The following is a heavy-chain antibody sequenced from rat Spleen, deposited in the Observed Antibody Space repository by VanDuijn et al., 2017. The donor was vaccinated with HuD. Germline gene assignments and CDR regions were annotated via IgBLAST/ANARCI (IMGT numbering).Heavy chain of an antibody. Sequence: EVQLVESGGGLVQPGRSMKLSCAASGFTFSSFPMAWVRQAPTKGLEWVASISYDGTATYYPDSVKGRFTISRDNAKNTLYLQMDSLRSEDTATYYCARQWDYWGQGVMVTVSS. CDR1: GFTFSSFP. J-gene: IGHJ2*01. V-gene: IGHV5-46*01. CDR3: ARQWDY. CDR2: ISYDGTAT.